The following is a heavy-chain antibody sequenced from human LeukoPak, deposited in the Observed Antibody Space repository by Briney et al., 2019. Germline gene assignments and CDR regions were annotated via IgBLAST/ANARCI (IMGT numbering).Heavy chain of an antibody. D-gene: IGHD3-22*01. CDR2: IKPDGSEK. CDR3: ARGQLADSY. Sequence: GGSLRRSCAASGFTFTTYWMSWIRQTPGKGLEWVAKIKPDGSEKSYVDSVKGRFTISRDNAKNSVFLQMDSLRVEDTALYYCARGQLADSYWGQGALVTVSS. J-gene: IGHJ4*02. V-gene: IGHV3-7*01. CDR1: GFTFTTYW.